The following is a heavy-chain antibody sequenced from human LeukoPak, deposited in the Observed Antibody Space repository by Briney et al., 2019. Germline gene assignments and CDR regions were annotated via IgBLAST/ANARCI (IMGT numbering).Heavy chain of an antibody. CDR2: IYYSGST. Sequence: SQTLSLTCTVSGGSISSGGYYWSWIGQHPGKGLEWIGYIYYSGSTYYNPSLKSRVTISVDTSKNQFSLKLSSVTAADTAVYYCARDSSSLHDAFDIWGQGTMVTVSS. D-gene: IGHD6-6*01. V-gene: IGHV4-31*03. CDR3: ARDSSSLHDAFDI. CDR1: GGSISSGGYY. J-gene: IGHJ3*02.